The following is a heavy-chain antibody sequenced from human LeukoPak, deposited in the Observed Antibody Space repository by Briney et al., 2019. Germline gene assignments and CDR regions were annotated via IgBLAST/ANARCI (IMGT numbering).Heavy chain of an antibody. V-gene: IGHV3-53*01. CDR1: GFTVSSNS. CDR2: IYSDNT. Sequence: GGSLRLSCTVSGFTVSSNSMSWVRQAPGKGLEWVSFIYSDNTHYSDSVKGRFTISRDNAKNSLYLQMNSLRAEDTAVYYCARDLPGPMDVWGKGTTVTVSS. CDR3: ARDLPGPMDV. J-gene: IGHJ6*03.